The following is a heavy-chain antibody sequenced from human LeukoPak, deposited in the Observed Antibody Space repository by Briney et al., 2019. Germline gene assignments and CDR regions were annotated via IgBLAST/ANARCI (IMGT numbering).Heavy chain of an antibody. V-gene: IGHV3-30*18. Sequence: PGGSLRLSCAASGFTFSSYEMNWVRQAPGKGLEWVAVISYDGRQTFYADSVKGRFTISRDNSKSTVYLQMNSLTTDDTAVYSCAKDFNTVTTLDSWGQGTLVTVSS. CDR3: AKDFNTVTTLDS. CDR1: GFTFSSYE. CDR2: ISYDGRQT. J-gene: IGHJ4*02. D-gene: IGHD4-17*01.